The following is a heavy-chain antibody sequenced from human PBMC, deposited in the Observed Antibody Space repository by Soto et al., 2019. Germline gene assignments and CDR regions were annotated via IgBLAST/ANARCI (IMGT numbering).Heavy chain of an antibody. Sequence: EIQLVESGGGSVQPGGPLRLSCVASGFTFSDYYMDWVRQAPGKGLEWVARIKHRPKNYDTEYAEFVNGRFIISRDDSQSSMFLQMISLYAAATAVYYCVRHSLAWFVPWGKGTLVNVYS. D-gene: IGHD3-3*02. J-gene: IGHJ5*02. CDR2: IKHRPKNYDT. V-gene: IGHV3-72*01. CDR3: VRHSLAWFVP. CDR1: GFTFSDYY.